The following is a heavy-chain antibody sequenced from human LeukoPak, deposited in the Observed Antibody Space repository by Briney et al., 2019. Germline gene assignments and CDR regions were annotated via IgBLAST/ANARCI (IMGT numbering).Heavy chain of an antibody. V-gene: IGHV4-4*07. CDR3: ARDCFSCVRGYSPHGTDAFDI. CDR2: IYTSGST. J-gene: IGHJ3*02. D-gene: IGHD5-18*01. Sequence: SETLSLTCTVSGGSISSYYWSWIRQPAGKGLEWIGRIYTSGSTNYNPSLKSRVTMSVDTSKNQFSLKLSSVTAADTAVYYCARDCFSCVRGYSPHGTDAFDIRGQGTMVTVSS. CDR1: GGSISSYY.